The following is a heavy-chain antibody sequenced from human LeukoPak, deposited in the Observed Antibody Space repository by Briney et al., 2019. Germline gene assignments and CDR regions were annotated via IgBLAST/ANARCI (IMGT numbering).Heavy chain of an antibody. CDR1: GFTFSSYA. V-gene: IGHV3-30-3*01. CDR3: ARGRPRGWFYDPYYFDY. Sequence: PGGSLRLSCAASGFTFSSYAMHWVRQAPGKGLEWVAVISYGGSNKYYADSVKGRFTISRDNSKNTLYLQMNSLRAEDTAVYYCARGRPRGWFYDPYYFDYWGQGTLVTVSS. D-gene: IGHD6-19*01. CDR2: ISYGGSNK. J-gene: IGHJ4*02.